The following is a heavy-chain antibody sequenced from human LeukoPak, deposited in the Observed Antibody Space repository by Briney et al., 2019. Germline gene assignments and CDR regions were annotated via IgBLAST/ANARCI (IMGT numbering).Heavy chain of an antibody. Sequence: GGSLRLSCLASGFTFSSYWMHWVRQAPGKGLVWVSRINSDGSSTNYADSVKGRFTISRDNAKNTLYLQVNSLRAEDTAVYYCAELGITMIGGVWGKGTTVTISS. V-gene: IGHV3-74*01. CDR3: AELGITMIGGV. CDR1: GFTFSSYW. CDR2: INSDGSST. J-gene: IGHJ6*04. D-gene: IGHD3-10*02.